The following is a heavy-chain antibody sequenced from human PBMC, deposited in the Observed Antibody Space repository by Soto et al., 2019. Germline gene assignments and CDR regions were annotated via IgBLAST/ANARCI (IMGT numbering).Heavy chain of an antibody. D-gene: IGHD4-17*01. J-gene: IGHJ4*02. Sequence: SETLSLTCAVSGVSINSNYFWGWIRQPPGKGLEWIGYIYYSGSTNYNPSLKSRVTISVDTSKNQFSLKLSSVTAADTAVYYCARAYGDYVFDYWGQGTLVTVSS. CDR2: IYYSGST. V-gene: IGHV4-59*01. CDR1: GVSINSNYF. CDR3: ARAYGDYVFDY.